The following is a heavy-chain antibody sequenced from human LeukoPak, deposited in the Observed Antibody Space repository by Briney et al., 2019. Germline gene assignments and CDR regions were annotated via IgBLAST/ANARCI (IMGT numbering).Heavy chain of an antibody. D-gene: IGHD4-11*01. CDR2: IYYSGST. CDR3: ANYHDYSNFQGAYYLDY. J-gene: IGHJ4*02. V-gene: IGHV4-59*08. Sequence: SQTLSLTCTVSGGSISGYYWSWIRQPPGKGLEWIGNIYYSGSTNYNPSLKSRVTISVDTSKNQFSLKLSSVTAADTAVYYCANYHDYSNFQGAYYLDYWGQGTLVTVSS. CDR1: GGSISGYY.